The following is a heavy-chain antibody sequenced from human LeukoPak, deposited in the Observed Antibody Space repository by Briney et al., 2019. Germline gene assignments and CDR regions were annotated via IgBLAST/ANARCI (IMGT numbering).Heavy chain of an antibody. V-gene: IGHV1-69*13. CDR1: GGTFSSYT. CDR3: ARVNCGGDCYSDRGAFDI. J-gene: IGHJ3*02. Sequence: SVKVSCKASGGTFSSYTITWVRQAPGQGLEWMGGIIPIFGAANYAQKFQGRITITADESTSTAYMELSSVRSKDTAVYYCARVNCGGDCYSDRGAFDIWGQGTMVTVSS. D-gene: IGHD2-21*02. CDR2: IIPIFGAA.